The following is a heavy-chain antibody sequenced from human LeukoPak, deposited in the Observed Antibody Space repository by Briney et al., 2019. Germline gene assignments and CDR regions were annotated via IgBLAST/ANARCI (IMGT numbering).Heavy chain of an antibody. D-gene: IGHD6-19*01. CDR3: ARDPSLAVAGIRLFDY. Sequence: ASVKVSCKTSGYTFTNYSNSWVRHAPGQGLEWMGCISGYNGNSRYAQKVQGRVTMTTDTSTNTAYMEVNSLRSDDTAIYYCARDPSLAVAGIRLFDYWGQGTLVIVSS. CDR1: GYTFTNYS. V-gene: IGHV1-18*01. CDR2: ISGYNGNS. J-gene: IGHJ4*02.